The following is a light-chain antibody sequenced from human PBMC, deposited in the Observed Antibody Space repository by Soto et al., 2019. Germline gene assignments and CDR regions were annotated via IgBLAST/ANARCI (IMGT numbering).Light chain of an antibody. CDR1: QSVSSSY. J-gene: IGKJ5*01. CDR2: GAS. CDR3: QQFHNWPPIT. V-gene: IGKV3-15*01. Sequence: EIVLTQSPGTLSLSPGERATLSCRAIQSVSSSYLAWYQQKPGQAPRLLIYGASTRATGIPARFSGSGSGTEFTLTISSLQSEDFAVYYCQQFHNWPPITFGQGTRLENK.